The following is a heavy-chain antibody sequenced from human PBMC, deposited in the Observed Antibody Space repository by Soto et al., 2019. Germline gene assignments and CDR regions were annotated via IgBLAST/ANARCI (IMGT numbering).Heavy chain of an antibody. CDR1: GFTFSGYA. D-gene: IGHD3-10*01. CDR3: ARKVSGSTGRPDLWYFDL. Sequence: EVQLLDSGGGLVQPGGSLRLSCAASGFTFSGYALTWVRQAPGKGLEWVSAISGGGDATFYADSVKGRFTISRDNSKNTLYLQRNTLRAEETAVYYCARKVSGSTGRPDLWYFDLWGRGTLVTVSS. V-gene: IGHV3-23*01. J-gene: IGHJ2*01. CDR2: ISGGGDAT.